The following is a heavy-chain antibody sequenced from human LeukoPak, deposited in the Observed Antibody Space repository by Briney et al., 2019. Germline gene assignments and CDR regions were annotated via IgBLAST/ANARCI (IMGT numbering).Heavy chain of an antibody. V-gene: IGHV1-2*02. CDR1: GYTFTSYG. D-gene: IGHD4-23*01. CDR2: INPNSGGT. J-gene: IGHJ6*02. CDR3: ARKDGGRDGMDV. Sequence: GASVKVSCKASGYTFTSYGISWVRQAPGQGLEWMGWINPNSGGTNYAQKFQGRVSMTWDTSISTGYMDLHSLTSDDTAVYYCARKDGGRDGMDVWGQGTTVTVSS.